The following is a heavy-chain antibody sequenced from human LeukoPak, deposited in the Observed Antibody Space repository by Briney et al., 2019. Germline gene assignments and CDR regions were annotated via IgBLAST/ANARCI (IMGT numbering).Heavy chain of an antibody. D-gene: IGHD2-21*02. CDR1: GGSISSSSYY. Sequence: NPSETLSLTCTVSGGSISSSSYYWGWIRQPPGKGLEWIGSIYYSGSTYYNPSLKSRVTISVDTSKNQFSLKLSSVTAADTAVYYCARSVVSSTQCGGDCYFWRRASQQQQFDYWGQGTLVTVSS. CDR2: IYYSGST. J-gene: IGHJ4*02. V-gene: IGHV4-39*07. CDR3: ARSVVSSTQCGGDCYFWRRASQQQQFDY.